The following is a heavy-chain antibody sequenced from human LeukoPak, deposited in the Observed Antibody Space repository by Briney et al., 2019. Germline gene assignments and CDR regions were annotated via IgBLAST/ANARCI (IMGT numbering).Heavy chain of an antibody. D-gene: IGHD3-16*02. CDR3: ARGEYDYVWGSYRSICCEFDY. Sequence: PSETLSLTCAVSGGSISSGGYSWSWIRQPPGKGLEWIGYIYHSGSTYYNPSLKSRVTISVDTSKNQFSLKLSSVTAADTAVYYCARGEYDYVWGSYRSICCEFDYWGQGTLATVSS. CDR2: IYHSGST. CDR1: GGSISSGGYS. J-gene: IGHJ4*02. V-gene: IGHV4-30-2*01.